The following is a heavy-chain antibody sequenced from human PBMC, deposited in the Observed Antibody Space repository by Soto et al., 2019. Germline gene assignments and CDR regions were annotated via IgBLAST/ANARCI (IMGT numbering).Heavy chain of an antibody. J-gene: IGHJ4*02. CDR1: GYTFTSYG. V-gene: IGHV1-18*04. D-gene: IGHD3-10*01. CDR3: ARDGVHLLPAMVRGVIIGDY. Sequence: ASVKVSCKASGYTFTSYGISWVRQAPGKGLGGMGWISAYNGNTNYAQKLQGRVTMTTDTSTSTAYMELRSLRSDDTAVYYCARDGVHLLPAMVRGVIIGDYWGQGTLVTVSS. CDR2: ISAYNGNT.